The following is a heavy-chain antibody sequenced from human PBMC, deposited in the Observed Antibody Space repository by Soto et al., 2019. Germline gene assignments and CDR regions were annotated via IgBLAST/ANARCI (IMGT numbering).Heavy chain of an antibody. Sequence: GESLKISCAASGFTFSSYAMSWVRQAPGKGLEWVSAISGSGGSTYYADSVKGRFTISRDNSKNTLYLQMNSLRAEDTAVYYCARKGAAAGTTHGYYFDYWGQGTLVTVSS. CDR1: GFTFSSYA. J-gene: IGHJ4*02. CDR2: ISGSGGST. D-gene: IGHD6-13*01. CDR3: ARKGAAAGTTHGYYFDY. V-gene: IGHV3-23*01.